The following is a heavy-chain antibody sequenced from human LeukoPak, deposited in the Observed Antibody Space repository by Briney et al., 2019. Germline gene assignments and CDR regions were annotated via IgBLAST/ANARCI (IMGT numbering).Heavy chain of an antibody. V-gene: IGHV4-34*01. CDR1: GGSFSGYY. J-gene: IGHJ1*01. Sequence: TSETLSLTCAVYGGSFSGYYWSWIRQPPGKGLEWIGEINHSGSTNYNPSLKSRVTISVDTSKNQFSLKLSSVTAADTAVYYCARSRGYYDSSVYFQHWGQGTLVTVSS. D-gene: IGHD3-22*01. CDR3: ARSRGYYDSSVYFQH. CDR2: INHSGST.